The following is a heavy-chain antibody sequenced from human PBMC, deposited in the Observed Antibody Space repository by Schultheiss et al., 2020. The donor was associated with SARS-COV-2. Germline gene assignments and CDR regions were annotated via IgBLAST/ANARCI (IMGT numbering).Heavy chain of an antibody. Sequence: GGSLRLSCAASGFTFSNAWMSWVRQAPGKGLEWVSVIYSGGSTYYADSVKGRFTISRDNSKNTLYLQMNSLRAEDTAVYYCAREYALAIDYWGQGTLVTVSS. CDR1: GFTFSNAW. V-gene: IGHV3-66*02. D-gene: IGHD2-21*01. J-gene: IGHJ4*02. CDR3: AREYALAIDY. CDR2: IYSGGST.